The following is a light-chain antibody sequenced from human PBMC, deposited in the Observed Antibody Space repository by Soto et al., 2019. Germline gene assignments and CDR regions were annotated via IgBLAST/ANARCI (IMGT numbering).Light chain of an antibody. V-gene: IGKV1-27*01. CDR2: ASS. Sequence: DIQMTQSPSSLSAAVGDRVTITCRASQGNSNYLAWYKQKPGKAPKPLIYASSTLEAGVPSRFSGSGSGTDFTLTISSLQPEDVATYYCLKYKSAILTCGQGTRLEIK. CDR3: LKYKSAILT. J-gene: IGKJ5*01. CDR1: QGNSNY.